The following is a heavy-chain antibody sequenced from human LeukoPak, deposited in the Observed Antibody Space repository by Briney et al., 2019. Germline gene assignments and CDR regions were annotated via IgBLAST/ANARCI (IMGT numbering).Heavy chain of an antibody. D-gene: IGHD6-13*01. V-gene: IGHV3-21*01. J-gene: IGHJ4*02. CDR1: GFTFSSYS. Sequence: GGSQRLSCAASGFTFSSYSMNWVRQAPGKGLEWVSSISSSSSYIYYADSVKGRFTISRDNAKNSLYLQMNSLRAEDTAVYYCARLAAAGTLYYFDYWGQGTLVTVSS. CDR2: ISSSSSYI. CDR3: ARLAAAGTLYYFDY.